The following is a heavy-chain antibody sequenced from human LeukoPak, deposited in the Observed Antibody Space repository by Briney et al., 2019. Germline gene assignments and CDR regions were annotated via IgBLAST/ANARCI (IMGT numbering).Heavy chain of an antibody. J-gene: IGHJ3*02. CDR3: ARPVVATIDAFDI. V-gene: IGHV5-51*01. D-gene: IGHD5-12*01. CDR1: GYSFTSYW. Sequence: GESLKISCKGSGYSFTSYWIGWVRQMPGKGLEWMGIIYPGDSETRYSPSFQGQVTISADKSISTAYLQWSSLKASDTAMYYCARPVVATIDAFDIWGQGTMVTVSS. CDR2: IYPGDSET.